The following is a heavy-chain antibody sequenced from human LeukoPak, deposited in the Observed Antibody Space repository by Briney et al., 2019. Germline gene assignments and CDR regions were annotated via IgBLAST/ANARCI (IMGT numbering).Heavy chain of an antibody. CDR3: ARDADGPGSLIDY. CDR1: GFPFSIYW. D-gene: IGHD2-8*01. V-gene: IGHV3-74*01. J-gene: IGHJ4*02. Sequence: GGSLRLSCAASGFPFSIYWMQWVRQAPGEGLVWVSRISSDGTTTTYADSVKGRFTISRDNAKNTLYLEVRGLRAEDTAVYFCARDADGPGSLIDYWGQGTLVTVSS. CDR2: ISSDGTTT.